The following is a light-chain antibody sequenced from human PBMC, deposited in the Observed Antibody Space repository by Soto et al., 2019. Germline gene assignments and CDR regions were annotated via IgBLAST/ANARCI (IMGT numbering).Light chain of an antibody. CDR3: SSYTTRTTLYV. V-gene: IGLV2-14*01. Sequence: QSALTQPASVSGSPGQSITISCTGTSSDVGGYNHVSWYQQHPGKAPKLIIYEVRNRPSGVSNRFSGSKSGDTASLTISGLQAEDEADYYCSSYTTRTTLYVFGTGTKLTVL. CDR2: EVR. CDR1: SSDVGGYNH. J-gene: IGLJ1*01.